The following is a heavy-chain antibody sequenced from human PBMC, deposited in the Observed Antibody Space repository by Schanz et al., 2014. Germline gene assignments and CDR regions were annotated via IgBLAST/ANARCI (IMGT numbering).Heavy chain of an antibody. Sequence: QVLLVQSGAEVKKPGASVKVSCKASGYRFIGYYVHWVRQAPGQGLEWMGRGSPCSGDTNYAKMVQGRVTMTTDTSSSTAYMELSRLTSDDTAVFFCARENTAVAGMPRVMDVWGQGTTVTVTS. V-gene: IGHV1-2*06. CDR2: GSPCSGDT. J-gene: IGHJ6*02. CDR3: ARENTAVAGMPRVMDV. D-gene: IGHD6-19*01. CDR1: GYRFIGYY.